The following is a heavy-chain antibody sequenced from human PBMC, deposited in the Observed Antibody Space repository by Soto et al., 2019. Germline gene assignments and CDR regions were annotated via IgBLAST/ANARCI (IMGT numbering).Heavy chain of an antibody. CDR1: GGSISSGGYY. V-gene: IGHV4-31*03. Sequence: SETLSLTCTVSGGSISSGGYYWSWIRQHPEKGLEWIGYIYYTGNTYYNASLKSRVTISVDTSNNQFSLKLSSVTAADTAVYYCARVGISSSDAFDIWGQGTTVTVS. D-gene: IGHD6-6*01. J-gene: IGHJ3*02. CDR2: IYYTGNT. CDR3: ARVGISSSDAFDI.